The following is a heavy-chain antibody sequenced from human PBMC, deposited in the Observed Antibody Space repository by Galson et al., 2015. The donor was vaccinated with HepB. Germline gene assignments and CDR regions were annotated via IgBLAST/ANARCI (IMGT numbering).Heavy chain of an antibody. CDR3: ARGPWFGELTGILVIQH. D-gene: IGHD3-10*01. V-gene: IGHV1-18*04. CDR2: INPYNGGI. CDR1: GYTFTSYG. Sequence: SVKVSCKASGYTFTSYGISWVRQAPGQGLEWVGWINPYNGGINYAQKFQARVTMTTDTSTSTAYMELRSLTSDDTAVYFCARGPWFGELTGILVIQHWGQWALVTVTS. J-gene: IGHJ1*01.